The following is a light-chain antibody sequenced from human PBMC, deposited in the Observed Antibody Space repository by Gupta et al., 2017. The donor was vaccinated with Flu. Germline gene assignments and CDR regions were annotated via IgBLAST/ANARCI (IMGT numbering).Light chain of an antibody. CDR3: QSADSSGTYVV. CDR1: ALPKQY. Sequence: SSELTQPPSVSVSPGQTARNPCPGDALPKQYAFWYQQKPGPVPMLLIYKDIERPSGIPERFSGSSSGKTVTLTLSGVQAEDEADYYCQSADSSGTYVVFGGGTKLTVL. CDR2: KDI. V-gene: IGLV3-25*03. J-gene: IGLJ2*01.